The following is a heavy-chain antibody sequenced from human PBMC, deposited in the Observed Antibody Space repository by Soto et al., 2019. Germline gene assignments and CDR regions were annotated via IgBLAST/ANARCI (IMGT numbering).Heavy chain of an antibody. D-gene: IGHD3-3*01. V-gene: IGHV5-10-1*01. CDR2: IDPSDSYT. Sequence: PGESLKISCKGPGYSFTSYWISWVRQMPGKGLEWMGRIDPSDSYTNYSPSFQGHVTISADKSISTAYLQWSSLKASDTAMYYCARMSYDFWSGLYGMDVWGQGTTVTVSS. J-gene: IGHJ6*02. CDR3: ARMSYDFWSGLYGMDV. CDR1: GYSFTSYW.